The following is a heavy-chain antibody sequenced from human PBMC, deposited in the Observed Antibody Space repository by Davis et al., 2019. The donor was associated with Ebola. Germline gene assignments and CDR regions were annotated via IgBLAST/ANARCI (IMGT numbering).Heavy chain of an antibody. CDR2: INPNSGGT. Sequence: ASVKVSCKASGYTFTGYYMHWVRQAPGQGLEWMGWINPNSGGTNYAQKFQGRVTMTRDTSTSTVYMELSSLRSEDTAVYYCARVRYYDFWSGLGAFDIWGQGTMVTVSS. J-gene: IGHJ3*02. CDR3: ARVRYYDFWSGLGAFDI. V-gene: IGHV1-2*02. D-gene: IGHD3-3*01. CDR1: GYTFTGYY.